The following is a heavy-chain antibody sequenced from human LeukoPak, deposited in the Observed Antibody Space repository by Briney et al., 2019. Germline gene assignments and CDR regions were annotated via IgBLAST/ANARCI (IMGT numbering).Heavy chain of an antibody. Sequence: GASVKVSCKASGYTFTSYGISWVRQAPGQGLEWMGWSSAYNGNTNYAQKFQGRVTITADESTSTAYMELSSLRSEDTAVYYCARAPHRYDSSGYYPFVGYWGQGTLVTVSS. CDR1: GYTFTSYG. CDR3: ARAPHRYDSSGYYPFVGY. CDR2: SSAYNGNT. V-gene: IGHV1-18*01. J-gene: IGHJ4*02. D-gene: IGHD3-22*01.